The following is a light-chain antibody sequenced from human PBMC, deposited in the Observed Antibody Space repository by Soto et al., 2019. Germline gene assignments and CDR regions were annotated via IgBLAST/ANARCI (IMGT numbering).Light chain of an antibody. J-gene: IGKJ2*01. CDR3: QQYNNWPPIYT. Sequence: TQSPATLSVSPGERATLSCRASQSITTNLAWYQQKPGQAPRLLIYDASIRATDIPARFSGSGSGTEFTLTIDSLQSEDFAVYYCQQYNNWPPIYTFGQGTRLEI. CDR2: DAS. V-gene: IGKV3D-15*01. CDR1: QSITTN.